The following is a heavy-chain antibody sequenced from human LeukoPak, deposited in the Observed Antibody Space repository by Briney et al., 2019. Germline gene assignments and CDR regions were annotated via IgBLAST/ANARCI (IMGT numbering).Heavy chain of an antibody. CDR2: IKPDGTQR. V-gene: IGHV3-7*01. CDR1: GFTFSSYG. D-gene: IGHD3-10*01. J-gene: IGHJ4*02. CDR3: ARAGSGSGSYYNEYFDY. Sequence: GGSLRLSCAASGFTFSSYGMHWVRQAPGKGLEWVANIKPDGTQRSYVDSVKGRFTISRDNAKNSLYLQMNSLRAEDTAVYYCARAGSGSGSYYNEYFDYWGQGTLVTVSS.